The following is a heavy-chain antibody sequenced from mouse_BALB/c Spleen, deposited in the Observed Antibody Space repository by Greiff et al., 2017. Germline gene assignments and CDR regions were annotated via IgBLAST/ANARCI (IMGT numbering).Heavy chain of an antibody. CDR1: GFNIKDYY. CDR2: IDPENGNT. V-gene: IGHV14-1*02. J-gene: IGHJ1*01. Sequence: VQLKQSGAELVRPGALVKLSCKASGFNIKDYYMHWVKQRPEQGLEWIGWIDPENGNTIYDPKFQGKASITADTSSNTAYLQLSSLTSEDTAVYYCARGGITTVVAWYFDVWGAGTTVTVSS. CDR3: ARGGITTVVAWYFDV. D-gene: IGHD1-1*01.